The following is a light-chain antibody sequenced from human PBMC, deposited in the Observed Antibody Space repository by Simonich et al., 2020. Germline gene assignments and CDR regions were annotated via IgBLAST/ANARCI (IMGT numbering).Light chain of an antibody. V-gene: IGLV1-47*01. CDR2: GNN. Sequence: QSVLTQPPSASGTPGQRVTISCSGSSSNIGSNYVYWYPQLPGTAPKLLIYGNNKGPSGVPDRFSGSNSGTSASLAISGLRSEDEADYYCAAWDDSLSGGVFGGGTKLTVL. CDR3: AAWDDSLSGGV. J-gene: IGLJ3*02. CDR1: SSNIGSNY.